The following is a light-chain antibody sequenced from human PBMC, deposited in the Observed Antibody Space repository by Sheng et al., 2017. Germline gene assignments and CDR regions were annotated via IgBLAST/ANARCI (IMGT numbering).Light chain of an antibody. V-gene: IGKV3D-15*01. J-gene: IGKJ5*01. CDR1: QSVSSSY. CDR3: QQYNKWPLIT. Sequence: EIVMTQSPATLSVSPGERATLSCRASQSVSSSYLAWYQQKPGQAPRLLIYGASSRATGIPDRFSGSGSGTEFTLTINSLQSEDFALYYCQQYNKWPLITFGQGTRLEIK. CDR2: GAS.